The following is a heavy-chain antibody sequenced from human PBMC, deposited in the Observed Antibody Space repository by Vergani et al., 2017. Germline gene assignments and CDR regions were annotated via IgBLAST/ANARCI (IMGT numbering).Heavy chain of an antibody. D-gene: IGHD3-10*01. CDR3: ANGEHGSENGGALQL. J-gene: IGHJ3*01. V-gene: IGHV5-51*01. CDR2: IYPGDSEV. CDR1: GYIFSNFW. Sequence: EKQLVQSGSETKKPGESLKISCQAFGYIFSNFWIGWVRQRPGRGLEWMGIIYPGDSEVKSNPTFRGQVIFSVDTSANTAYLQWRSLQTSDTATYFCANGEHGSENGGALQLWGQGTNITVSS.